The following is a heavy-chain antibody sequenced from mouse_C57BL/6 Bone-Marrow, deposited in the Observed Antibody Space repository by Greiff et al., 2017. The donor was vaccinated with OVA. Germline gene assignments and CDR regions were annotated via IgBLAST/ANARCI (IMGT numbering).Heavy chain of an antibody. Sequence: EVQLQQSGPVLVKPGASVKMSCKASFSPFTYYYMNWVKQSHGKSLEWIGVINPYNGGTSYNQKFKGKATLTVDKSSSTAYMELNSLTSEDSAVYYCARGVGNYGWGQGTSVTVSS. CDR2: INPYNGGT. J-gene: IGHJ4*01. CDR1: FSPFTYYY. CDR3: ARGVGNYG. V-gene: IGHV1-19*01. D-gene: IGHD2-1*01.